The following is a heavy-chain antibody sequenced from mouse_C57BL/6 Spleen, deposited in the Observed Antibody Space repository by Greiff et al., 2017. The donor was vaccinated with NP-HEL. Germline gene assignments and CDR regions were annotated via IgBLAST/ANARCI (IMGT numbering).Heavy chain of an antibody. J-gene: IGHJ2*01. CDR2: INPSNGGT. Sequence: QVQLKQSGTELVKPGASVKLSCKASGYTFTSYWMHWVKQRPGQGLEWIGNINPSNGGTNYNEKFKSKATLTVDKSSSTAYMQLSSLTSEDSAVYYCAREGTTVVAIDYWGQGTTLTVSS. CDR1: GYTFTSYW. V-gene: IGHV1-53*01. CDR3: AREGTTVVAIDY. D-gene: IGHD1-1*01.